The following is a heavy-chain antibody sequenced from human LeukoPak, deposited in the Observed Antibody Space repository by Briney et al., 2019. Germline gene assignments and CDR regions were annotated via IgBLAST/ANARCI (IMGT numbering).Heavy chain of an antibody. Sequence: GGSLRLSCAASGFTFSSYAMSWVRQAPGKGLEWVSAISGSGGSTYYADSVKGRFTISRDNSKNTLYLQMNSLRAEDTAVYYCVGEEFGYCSSTSCYTFDYWGQGTLVTVSS. D-gene: IGHD2-2*02. CDR1: GFTFSSYA. V-gene: IGHV3-23*01. CDR2: ISGSGGST. CDR3: VGEEFGYCSSTSCYTFDY. J-gene: IGHJ4*02.